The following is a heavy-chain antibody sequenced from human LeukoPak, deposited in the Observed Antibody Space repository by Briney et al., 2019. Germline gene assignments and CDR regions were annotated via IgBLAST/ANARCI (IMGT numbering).Heavy chain of an antibody. CDR1: GFTFGHYA. CDR3: AKDGWKAAGYFDL. Sequence: GGSLRLSCTASGFTFGHYAMYWVRHVPGKGLEWISVISGDGDNIDYTDSVKGRFSVSRDNNKNSLYLQMSGLTIEDTALFYCAKDGWKAAGYFDLWGRGTAVTVSS. CDR2: ISGDGDNI. J-gene: IGHJ2*01. V-gene: IGHV3-43*02. D-gene: IGHD6-13*01.